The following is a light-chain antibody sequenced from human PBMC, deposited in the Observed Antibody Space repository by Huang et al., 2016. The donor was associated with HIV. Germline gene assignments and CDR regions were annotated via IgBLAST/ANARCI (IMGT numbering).Light chain of an antibody. CDR1: QSLLNSNGYNY. J-gene: IGKJ1*01. V-gene: IGKV2-28*01. Sequence: DLVLTQSPLSLFVTPGEPASISCRSSQSLLNSNGYNYLDWYFQKPGQSPQLLIYLSSKRASGVPDRVSGIGAGTDFTLKSSRVEAEDVGVYYCMHAIESPRTCGQGTKVEIK. CDR3: MHAIESPRT. CDR2: LSS.